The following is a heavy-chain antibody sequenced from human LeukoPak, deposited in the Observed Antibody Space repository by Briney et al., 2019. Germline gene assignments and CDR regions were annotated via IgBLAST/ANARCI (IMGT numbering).Heavy chain of an antibody. CDR2: VSHDGSNK. CDR1: GFTFSTYG. D-gene: IGHD7-27*01. CDR3: ARDWGNWGYGYYFDH. V-gene: IGHV3-30*03. Sequence: GGSLRLSCAASGFTFSTYGMHWVRQAPGKGLEWVAVVSHDGSNKYYVDSVKGRFTISRDNSKNTLYLQMNSLRAEDTAVYYCARDWGNWGYGYYFDHWGQGTLVTVSS. J-gene: IGHJ4*02.